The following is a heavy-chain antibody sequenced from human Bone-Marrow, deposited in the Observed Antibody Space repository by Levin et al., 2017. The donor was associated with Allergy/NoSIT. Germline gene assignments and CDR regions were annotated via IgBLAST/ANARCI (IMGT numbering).Heavy chain of an antibody. CDR2: ISSSGSTI. D-gene: IGHD3-3*01. Sequence: PGESLKISCAASGFTFSDYYMSWIRQAPGKGLEWVSYISSSGSTIYYADSVKGRFTISRDNAKNSLYLQMNSLRAEDTAVYYCAREDYDFGAPRPFDPWGQGTLVTVSS. V-gene: IGHV3-11*01. CDR1: GFTFSDYY. CDR3: AREDYDFGAPRPFDP. J-gene: IGHJ5*02.